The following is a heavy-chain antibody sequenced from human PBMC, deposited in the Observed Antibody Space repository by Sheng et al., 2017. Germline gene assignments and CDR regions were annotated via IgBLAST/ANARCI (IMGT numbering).Heavy chain of an antibody. Sequence: EVQLVESGGGLVQPGGSLKLSCAASGFTFSGSAMHWVRQASGKGLEWVGRIRSKANSYATAYAASVKGRFTISRDDSKNTAYLQMNSLKTEDTAVYYCTRQFEWGMVPDYWGQGTLVTVSS. D-gene: IGHD3-9*01. J-gene: IGHJ4*02. V-gene: IGHV3-73*02. CDR2: IRSKANSYAT. CDR3: TRQFEWGMVPDY. CDR1: GFTFSGSA.